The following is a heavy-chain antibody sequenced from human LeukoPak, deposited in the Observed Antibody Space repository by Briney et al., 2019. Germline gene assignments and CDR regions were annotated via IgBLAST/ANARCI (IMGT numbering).Heavy chain of an antibody. V-gene: IGHV3-21*01. CDR3: ARDEGGNYDILTGPDY. Sequence: PGGSLRLSCAASGFTFSSYSMNWVRRAPGKGVGWVSSISSSSSYIYYADSVKGRFTISRDNAKNSLYLQMNSLRAEDTAVYYCARDEGGNYDILTGPDYWGQGTLVTVS. J-gene: IGHJ4*02. D-gene: IGHD3-9*01. CDR1: GFTFSSYS. CDR2: ISSSSSYI.